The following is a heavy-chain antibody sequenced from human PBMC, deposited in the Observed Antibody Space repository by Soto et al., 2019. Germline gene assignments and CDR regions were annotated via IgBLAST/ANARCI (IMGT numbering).Heavy chain of an antibody. Sequence: EVQLVESGGGLVKPGGPLRLSCAASGFTFITYSMNWARQAPGKGLEWVSSISSSSSYIYYADSVKGRFTISRDNAKNSLYLQMNSLRAEDTAVYYCARVSDYGDFDAFDIWGQGTMVTVSS. CDR3: ARVSDYGDFDAFDI. V-gene: IGHV3-21*01. J-gene: IGHJ3*02. CDR1: GFTFITYS. D-gene: IGHD4-17*01. CDR2: ISSSSSYI.